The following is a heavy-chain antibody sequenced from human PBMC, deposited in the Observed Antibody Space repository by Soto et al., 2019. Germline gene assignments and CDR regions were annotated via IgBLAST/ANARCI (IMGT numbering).Heavy chain of an antibody. V-gene: IGHV1-18*01. Sequence: ASVKVSCKASGYTFTSYGLSWVRQAPGQGLEWVGWISASNGNTNYAQKFQGRVTITADESTSTAYMELSSLRSEDTAVYYCARDSASSSYYYYGMDVWGQGTTVTVSS. J-gene: IGHJ6*02. D-gene: IGHD6-6*01. CDR2: ISASNGNT. CDR3: ARDSASSSYYYYGMDV. CDR1: GYTFTSYG.